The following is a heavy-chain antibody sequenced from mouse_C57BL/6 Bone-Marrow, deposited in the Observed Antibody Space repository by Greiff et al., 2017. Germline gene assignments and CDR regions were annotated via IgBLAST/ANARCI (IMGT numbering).Heavy chain of an antibody. CDR3: TTPFTTVVATRAY. CDR2: IDPEDGDT. J-gene: IGHJ3*01. Sequence: VQLQQSGAELVRPGASVKLSCTASGFNIKDYYMHWVKQRPEQGLEWIGRIDPEDGDTEYAPKFQGKATMTADTSSNTADLQLSSLTSEDTTVYYCTTPFTTVVATRAYWGQGTLVTVSA. D-gene: IGHD1-1*01. CDR1: GFNIKDYY. V-gene: IGHV14-1*01.